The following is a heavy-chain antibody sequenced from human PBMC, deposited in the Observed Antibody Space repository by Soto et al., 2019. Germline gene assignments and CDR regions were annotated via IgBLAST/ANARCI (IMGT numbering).Heavy chain of an antibody. D-gene: IGHD3-10*01. Sequence: QVQLQESGPGLVKPSQTLSLTCTVSGGSISSGSYYWSCIRQHPGIGLEWIGYIHYSGSTYYNPSLKSRVTISVDTSKNQFSLKLLSVTAADTAVYYCARDTFREVNWFAPWGQGTLVTVAS. CDR3: ARDTFREVNWFAP. V-gene: IGHV4-31*03. CDR1: GGSISSGSYY. J-gene: IGHJ5*02. CDR2: IHYSGST.